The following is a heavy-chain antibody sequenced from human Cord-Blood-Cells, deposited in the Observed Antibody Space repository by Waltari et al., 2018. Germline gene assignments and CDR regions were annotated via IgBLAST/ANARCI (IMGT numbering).Heavy chain of an antibody. D-gene: IGHD6-13*01. J-gene: IGHJ4*02. V-gene: IGHV3-21*01. CDR3: ARDRDSSSWFDY. CDR2: ISSSIRYI. CDR1: GFTFSSYN. Sequence: EVQLVESGGGLVKPGGSLRLSCAASGFTFSSYNMNWVRQAPGKGLKWFSAISSSIRYIYYADSVKCRFTISRDNAKTSLYLQMNSLGAEDTAVYYCARDRDSSSWFDYWGQGTLVTVSS.